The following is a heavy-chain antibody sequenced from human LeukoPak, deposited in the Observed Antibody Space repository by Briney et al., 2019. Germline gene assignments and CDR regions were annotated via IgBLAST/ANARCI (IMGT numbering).Heavy chain of an antibody. V-gene: IGHV1-8*01. CDR3: ARWMTGYDFWSGYYLYYYYYGMDV. Sequence: ASVKVSCTASGYTFTSYDINWVRQATGQGLEWMGWKNPNSGNTGYAQKFQGRVTMTRNTSISTAYMELSSLRSEDTAVYYCARWMTGYDFWSGYYLYYYYYGMDVWGQGTTVTVSS. D-gene: IGHD3-3*01. CDR1: GYTFTSYD. CDR2: KNPNSGNT. J-gene: IGHJ6*02.